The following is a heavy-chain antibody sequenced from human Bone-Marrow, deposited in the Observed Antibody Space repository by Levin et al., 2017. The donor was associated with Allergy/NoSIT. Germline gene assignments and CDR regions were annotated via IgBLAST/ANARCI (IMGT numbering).Heavy chain of an antibody. V-gene: IGHV3-15*01. J-gene: IGHJ6*02. D-gene: IGHD3-16*02. CDR3: TTDLGVWGSYRPSYYYYGMDV. CDR1: GFTFSNAW. CDR2: IKSKTDGGTT. Sequence: GGSLRLSCAASGFTFSNAWMSWVRQAPGKGLEWVGRIKSKTDGGTTDYAAPVKGRFTISRDDSKNTLYLQMNSLKTEDTAVYYCTTDLGVWGSYRPSYYYYGMDVWGQGTTVTVSS.